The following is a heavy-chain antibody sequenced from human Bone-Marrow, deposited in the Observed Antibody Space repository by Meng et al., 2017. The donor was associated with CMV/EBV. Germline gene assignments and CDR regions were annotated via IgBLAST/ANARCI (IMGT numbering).Heavy chain of an antibody. J-gene: IGHJ4*02. V-gene: IGHV4-38-2*02. CDR1: GYSIKSGYY. CDR2: IYYSGST. CDR3: ARRRGYCSSTSCYTFDY. D-gene: IGHD2-2*02. Sequence: SETLSLTCTVSGYSIKSGYYWGWIRQPPGKGLEWIGSIYYSGSTYYNPSLKSRVTISVDTSKNQFSLKLSSVTAADTAVYYCARRRGYCSSTSCYTFDYWGQGTLVTVSS.